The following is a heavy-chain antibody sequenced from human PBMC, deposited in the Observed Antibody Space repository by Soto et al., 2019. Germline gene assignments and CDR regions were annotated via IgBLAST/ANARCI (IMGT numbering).Heavy chain of an antibody. CDR3: AREGGSYYAGDYYYGMDV. V-gene: IGHV6-1*01. Sequence: SQTLSLTCAISGDSVSSNSAAWNWIRQSPSRGLEWLGRTYYRSKWYNDYAVSVKSRITISPDTSKNQFSLQLNSVTPEDTAVYYCAREGGSYYAGDYYYGMDVWGQGTTVTVSS. CDR1: GDSVSSNSAA. CDR2: TYYRSKWYN. J-gene: IGHJ6*02. D-gene: IGHD1-26*01.